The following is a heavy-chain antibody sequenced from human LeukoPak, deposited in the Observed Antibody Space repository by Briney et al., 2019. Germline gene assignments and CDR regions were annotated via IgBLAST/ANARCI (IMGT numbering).Heavy chain of an antibody. CDR3: ASGSYA. D-gene: IGHD1-26*01. CDR2: ISYDGSNK. CDR1: GFTFSSYG. J-gene: IGHJ4*02. V-gene: IGHV3-30*03. Sequence: GGSLRLSCAASGFTFSSYGMHWVRQAPGKGLEWVAVISYDGSNKYYADSVKGRFTISRDNAKNSLYLQMNSLRAEDTAVYYCASGSYAWGQGTLVTVSS.